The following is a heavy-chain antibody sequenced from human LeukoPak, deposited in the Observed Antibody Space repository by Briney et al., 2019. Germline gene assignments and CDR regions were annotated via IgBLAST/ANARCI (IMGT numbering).Heavy chain of an antibody. J-gene: IGHJ6*03. V-gene: IGHV1-24*01. Sequence: GASVKVSCKVSGYTLTELSMHWVRQAPGKGLEWMGGFDPEDGETIYAQKFQGRVTMTEDTSTDTAYMELSSLRSEDTAVYYCVKARGISAPTGYYYYMDVWADGTTVTVSS. D-gene: IGHD6-6*01. CDR2: FDPEDGET. CDR3: VKARGISAPTGYYYYMDV. CDR1: GYTLTELS.